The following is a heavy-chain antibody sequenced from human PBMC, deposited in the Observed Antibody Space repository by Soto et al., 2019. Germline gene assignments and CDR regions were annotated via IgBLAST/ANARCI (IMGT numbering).Heavy chain of an antibody. CDR3: AKLVYSNGWIFDS. Sequence: GGSLTLSCTASGFIVGNFWMSWVRQAPGKGLEWVANIKQDGSEKYYVDSVKGRFTLSRDNAKNSLHLQMNSMKAEDTAMYLCAKLVYSNGWIFDSWGQGTLVTVSS. V-gene: IGHV3-7*01. D-gene: IGHD6-19*01. CDR2: IKQDGSEK. CDR1: GFIVGNFW. J-gene: IGHJ4*01.